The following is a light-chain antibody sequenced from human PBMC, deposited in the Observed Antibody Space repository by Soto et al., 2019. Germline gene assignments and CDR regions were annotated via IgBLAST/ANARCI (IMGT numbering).Light chain of an antibody. Sequence: QAVVTQEPSFSVSPGGTITLTCGLTSGSVSTSSYPSWHQQTPGQAPRTLIYSTNTRSSGVPDRFSGSILGNKAALTITGAQADDESDYYCALSLPRGVWEFGGGTKLTVL. CDR2: STN. CDR3: ALSLPRGVWE. CDR1: SGSVSTSSY. J-gene: IGLJ3*02. V-gene: IGLV8-61*01.